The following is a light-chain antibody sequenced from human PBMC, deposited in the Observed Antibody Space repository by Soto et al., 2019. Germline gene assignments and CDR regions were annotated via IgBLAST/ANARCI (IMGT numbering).Light chain of an antibody. Sequence: QSSLTQPASVSGSPGQSITISCTGISSDGDDYKYVSWYQQHPVKAPKLMIYEVTYRPSGVSNRFSGSKSGNTASLTISGLQAEYEADYYCSSYTSTSNVFGTGTKVTVL. CDR1: SSDGDDYKY. J-gene: IGLJ1*01. CDR2: EVT. V-gene: IGLV2-14*01. CDR3: SSYTSTSNV.